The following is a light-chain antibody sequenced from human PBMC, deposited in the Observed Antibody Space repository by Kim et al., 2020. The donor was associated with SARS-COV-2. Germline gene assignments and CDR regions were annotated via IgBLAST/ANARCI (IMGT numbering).Light chain of an antibody. CDR3: QQHSDWPRT. V-gene: IGKV3-15*01. CDR2: GAS. J-gene: IGKJ2*01. CDR1: QNVNSN. Sequence: EIVMTQSPTTLSVSPGERATLSCRASQNVNSNLAWYQQKPGQAPRLVIYGASARATGIPARFSGSGSGTEFTLTISSLQSEDFAIYYCQQHSDWPRTFGQGTKLEI.